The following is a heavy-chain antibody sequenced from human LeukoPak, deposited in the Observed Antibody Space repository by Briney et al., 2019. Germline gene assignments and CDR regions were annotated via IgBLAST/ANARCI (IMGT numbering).Heavy chain of an antibody. J-gene: IGHJ3*02. CDR1: GYTFTGYY. V-gene: IGHV1-2*02. Sequence: ASVKVSCKASGYTFTGYYMHWVRQAPGQGLEWMGWINPNSGGTNYAQKFQGRVTMTRDTSISTAYMELSRLRSDDTAVYYCARDWGIAARRGAFDIWGQGTMVTVSS. CDR3: ARDWGIAARRGAFDI. D-gene: IGHD6-6*01. CDR2: INPNSGGT.